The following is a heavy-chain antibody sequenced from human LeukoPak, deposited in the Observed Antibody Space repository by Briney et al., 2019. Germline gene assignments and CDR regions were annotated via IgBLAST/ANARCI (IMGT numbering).Heavy chain of an antibody. CDR2: IYHSGST. D-gene: IGHD6-13*01. CDR3: ARSSKQLASNKAYYFDY. V-gene: IGHV4-38-2*01. Sequence: SETLSLTCAVSGYSISSGYYWGWIRQPPGKGLEWIGSIYHSGSTYYNPSLKSRVTISVDTSKNQFSLKLSSVTAADTAVYYCARSSKQLASNKAYYFDYWGQGTLVTVSS. J-gene: IGHJ4*02. CDR1: GYSISSGYY.